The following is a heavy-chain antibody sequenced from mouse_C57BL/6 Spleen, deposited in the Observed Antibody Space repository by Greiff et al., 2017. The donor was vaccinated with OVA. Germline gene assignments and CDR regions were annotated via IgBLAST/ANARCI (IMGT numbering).Heavy chain of an antibody. D-gene: IGHD1-1*01. Sequence: QVQLKESGPELVKPGASVKISCKASGYAFSSSWMNWVKQRPGKGLEWIGRIYPGDGDTNYNGKFKGKATLTADKSSSTAYMQLSSLTSEDSAVYFCANPGSGDFDYWGQGTTLTVSS. J-gene: IGHJ2*01. V-gene: IGHV1-82*01. CDR3: ANPGSGDFDY. CDR1: GYAFSSSW. CDR2: IYPGDGDT.